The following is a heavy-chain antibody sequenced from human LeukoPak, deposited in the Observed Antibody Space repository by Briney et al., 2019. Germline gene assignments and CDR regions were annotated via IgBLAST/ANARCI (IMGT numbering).Heavy chain of an antibody. Sequence: GGSLRLSCAGSGFPFSNYWMAWVRQAAGKGLEWVANMKEDGGEINYVDSVKGRLTISRDNAKNSLDLQVNSLRVDDTAVYYCVRDRGYSTFDYWGQGTLVIVSS. J-gene: IGHJ4*02. CDR3: VRDRGYSTFDY. D-gene: IGHD4-23*01. CDR1: GFPFSNYW. V-gene: IGHV3-7*01. CDR2: MKEDGGEI.